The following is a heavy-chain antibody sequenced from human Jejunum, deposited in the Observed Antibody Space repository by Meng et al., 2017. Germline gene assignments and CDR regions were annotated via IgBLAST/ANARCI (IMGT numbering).Heavy chain of an antibody. J-gene: IGHJ4*02. CDR2: IKQDGSEK. D-gene: IGHD3-10*01. Sequence: GESLKISCGASGFTFSSYWMSWVRQTPGKGLEWVANIKQDGSEKYYVDSVKGRFTISRDNAKNSLYLQMNSLRAEDTAMYYCARRIAGSATGGNFDYWGQRTLVTVSS. CDR1: GFTFSSYW. V-gene: IGHV3-7*01. CDR3: ARRIAGSATGGNFDY.